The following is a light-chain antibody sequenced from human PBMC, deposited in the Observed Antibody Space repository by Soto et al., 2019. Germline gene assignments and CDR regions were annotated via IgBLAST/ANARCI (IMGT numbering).Light chain of an antibody. CDR3: SSYTSSSTLV. V-gene: IGLV2-14*01. CDR2: DVS. J-gene: IGLJ1*01. CDR1: SSAVGGYNY. Sequence: QSVLTQPASVSGSPGQSITISCTGTSSAVGGYNYVSWYQQNPGKAPKLMIYDVSNRPSGVSNRFSGSKSGNTASLTISGLHAEDEADYYCSSYTSSSTLVFGTGTKVTVL.